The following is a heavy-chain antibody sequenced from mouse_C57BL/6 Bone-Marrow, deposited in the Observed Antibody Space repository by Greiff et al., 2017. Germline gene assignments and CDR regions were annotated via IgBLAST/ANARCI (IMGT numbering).Heavy chain of an antibody. V-gene: IGHV1-69*01. CDR3: ARGGVGRCDY. CDR1: GYTFTSYW. D-gene: IGHD1-1*02. CDR2: IDPSDGYT. J-gene: IGHJ2*01. Sequence: QVQLQQPGAELVMPGASVKLSCKASGYTFTSYWMHWVKQRPGQGLEWIGEIDPSDGYTNYNQKFKGKSTLTVDKSSSTAYMQLRSLTSEDSAVYYCARGGVGRCDYWGQGTTLTVSA.